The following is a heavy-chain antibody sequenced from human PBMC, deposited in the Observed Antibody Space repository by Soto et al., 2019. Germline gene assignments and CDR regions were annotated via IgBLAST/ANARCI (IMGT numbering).Heavy chain of an antibody. Sequence: QVQLVESGGGVVQPGRSLRLSCAASGFTFSSYAMHWVLQAPGKGLEWVAVISYDGSNKYYADSVKGRFTISRDNSKNTLYLQMNSLRAEDTAVYYCARVRDGYKNGGYYFDYWGQGTLVTVSS. CDR1: GFTFSSYA. D-gene: IGHD5-12*01. CDR3: ARVRDGYKNGGYYFDY. V-gene: IGHV3-30-3*01. J-gene: IGHJ4*02. CDR2: ISYDGSNK.